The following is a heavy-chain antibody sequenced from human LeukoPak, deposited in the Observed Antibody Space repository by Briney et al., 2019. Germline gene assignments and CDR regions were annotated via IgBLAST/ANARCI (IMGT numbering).Heavy chain of an antibody. D-gene: IGHD6-19*01. Sequence: PGGSLRLSCAASGFTFSSYAMSWVRQAPGKGLEWVSAISGSGGSTYYADSVKGRFTISRDNSKNTLYLQMNSLRAEDTAVYYCAQRSAASMAVEGGPWGQGTLVTVSS. J-gene: IGHJ5*02. CDR3: AQRSAASMAVEGGP. V-gene: IGHV3-23*01. CDR1: GFTFSSYA. CDR2: ISGSGGST.